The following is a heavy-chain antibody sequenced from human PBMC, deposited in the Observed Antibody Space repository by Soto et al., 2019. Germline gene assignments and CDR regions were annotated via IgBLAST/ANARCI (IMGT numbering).Heavy chain of an antibody. CDR2: ISAYNGNT. J-gene: IGHJ6*04. V-gene: IGHV1-18*01. CDR3: AREARVVVATWAPEGYGMDG. CDR1: GYTFTSYG. Sequence: ASVKVSCKASGYTFTSYGISWVRQAPGQGLEWMGWISAYNGNTNYAQKLQGRVTMTTDTSTSTAYMELRSLRSDDTAVYYCAREARVVVATWAPEGYGMDGWGKGTTVTVAS. D-gene: IGHD2-15*01.